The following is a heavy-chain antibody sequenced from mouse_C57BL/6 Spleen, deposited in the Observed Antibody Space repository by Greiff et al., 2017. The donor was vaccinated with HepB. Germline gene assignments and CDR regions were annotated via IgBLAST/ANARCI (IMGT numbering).Heavy chain of an antibody. D-gene: IGHD3-2*02. V-gene: IGHV5-9-1*02. J-gene: IGHJ2*01. Sequence: EVQLVESGEGLVKPGGSLKLSCAASGFTFSSYAMSWVRQTPEKRLEWVAYISSGGDYIYYADTVKGRFTISRDNARNTLYLQMSSLKSEDTAMYYCTRNPTAQATLDYWGQGTTLTVSS. CDR3: TRNPTAQATLDY. CDR2: ISSGGDYI. CDR1: GFTFSSYA.